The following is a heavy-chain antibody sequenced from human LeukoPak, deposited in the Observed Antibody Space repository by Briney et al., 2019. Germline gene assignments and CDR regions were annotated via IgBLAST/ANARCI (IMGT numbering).Heavy chain of an antibody. CDR3: ARDRGHSGSYLAY. V-gene: IGHV1-2*02. Sequence: GASVKVSCKASGYTFTGYYMHWVRQAPGQGLEWMGWINPNSGGTNYAQKFQGRVTMTRDTSISTAYMELSRLRSDDTAVYYCARDRGHSGSYLAYWGQGTLVTVSS. CDR1: GYTFTGYY. D-gene: IGHD1-26*01. J-gene: IGHJ4*02. CDR2: INPNSGGT.